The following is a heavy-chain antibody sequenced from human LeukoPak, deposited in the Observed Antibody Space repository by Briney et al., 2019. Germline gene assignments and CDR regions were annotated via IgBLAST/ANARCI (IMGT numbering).Heavy chain of an antibody. CDR1: GGSISSGSYY. V-gene: IGHV4-61*02. J-gene: IGHJ6*03. D-gene: IGHD2-2*01. Sequence: PSETLSLTCTVSGGSISSGSYYWSWIRQPAGKGLEWIGRIYTSGSTNYNPSLKSRVTISVDTSKNQFSLKLSSVTAADTAVYYCARHRGIVVVPAAIEYHYYYMDVWGKGTTVTISS. CDR3: ARHRGIVVVPAAIEYHYYYMDV. CDR2: IYTSGST.